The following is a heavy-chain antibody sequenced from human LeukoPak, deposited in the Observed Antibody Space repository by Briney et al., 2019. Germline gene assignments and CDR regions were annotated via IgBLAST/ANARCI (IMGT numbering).Heavy chain of an antibody. V-gene: IGHV4-59*01. Sequence: SETLSLTCTLSGSSFSSYYWNWIRQPPGKELEWIGYIYYSVTTYNPSLKSRVTISVDPSKNQFSLRLSSVTAADTAVYCCARAPGPGSHPTFDYWGQGTLVTVSS. CDR3: ARAPGPGSHPTFDY. CDR1: GSSFSSYY. CDR2: IYYSVT. J-gene: IGHJ4*02. D-gene: IGHD3-10*01.